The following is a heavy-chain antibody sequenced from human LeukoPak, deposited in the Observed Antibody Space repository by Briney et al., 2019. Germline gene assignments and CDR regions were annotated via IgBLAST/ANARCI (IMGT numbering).Heavy chain of an antibody. Sequence: GGSLRLSCAASGFTFSGSTMHWVRQASGKGLEWVGRIRSKDNNYATSYGASLKGRFTISRDNSKNTLDLQMSSLRAEDTAVYFCARRGHGYGSPFDYWGQGTLVTVSS. CDR2: IRSKDNNYAT. V-gene: IGHV3-73*01. CDR3: ARRGHGYGSPFDY. D-gene: IGHD5-18*01. CDR1: GFTFSGST. J-gene: IGHJ4*02.